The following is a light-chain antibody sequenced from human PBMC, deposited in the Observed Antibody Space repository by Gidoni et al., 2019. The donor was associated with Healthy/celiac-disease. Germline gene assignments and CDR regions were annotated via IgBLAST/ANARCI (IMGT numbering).Light chain of an antibody. V-gene: IGKV4-1*01. CDR3: QQYYSTPRT. Sequence: DIVMTQYPDSLAVSLGERATINCKSSQSVLYSSNNKNYLAWYQQKPGQPPKLLIYWASTRESGVPDRFSGSGSGTAFTLTISSLQAEDVAVYYCQQYYSTPRTFGQGTKVEIK. CDR1: QSVLYSSNNKNY. CDR2: WAS. J-gene: IGKJ1*01.